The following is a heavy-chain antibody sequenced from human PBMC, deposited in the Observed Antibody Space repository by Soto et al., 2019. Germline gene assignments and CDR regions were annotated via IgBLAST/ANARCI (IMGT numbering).Heavy chain of an antibody. CDR2: IYYSGST. J-gene: IGHJ4*02. CDR1: GDSIRSYY. CDR3: ARGVGSVRGIIIKSFDY. D-gene: IGHD3-10*01. Sequence: SETLSLTCTVSGDSIRSYYGSWIRQPPGKKLEWIGYIYYSGSTNYNPSLKSRVTISLDTSKNQFSLKLSSVTAADTALYFCARGVGSVRGIIIKSFDYWGLETLVTVSS. V-gene: IGHV4-59*01.